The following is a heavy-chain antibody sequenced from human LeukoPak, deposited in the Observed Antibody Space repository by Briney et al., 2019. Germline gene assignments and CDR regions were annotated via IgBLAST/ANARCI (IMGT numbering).Heavy chain of an antibody. Sequence: PGGSLRLSCAASGFTFSSYAMHWVRQAPGKGLEWVAVISYDGSNKYYADSVKGRFTISRDNSKNTLYLQMNSLRAEDTAVYYCARGARYCSSTSCYGGLFDYWGQGTLATVSS. V-gene: IGHV3-30*01. CDR3: ARGARYCSSTSCYGGLFDY. D-gene: IGHD2-2*01. J-gene: IGHJ4*02. CDR2: ISYDGSNK. CDR1: GFTFSSYA.